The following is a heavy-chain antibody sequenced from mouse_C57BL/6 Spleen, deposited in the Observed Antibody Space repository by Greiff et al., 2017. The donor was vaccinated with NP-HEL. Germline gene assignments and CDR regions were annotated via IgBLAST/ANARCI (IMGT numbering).Heavy chain of an antibody. V-gene: IGHV14-3*01. D-gene: IGHD2-4*01. CDR1: GFNIKNTY. Sequence: VQLQQSVAELVRPGASVKLSCTASGFNIKNTYMHWVKQRPEQGLEWIGRIDPANGNTKYAPKFQGKATITADTSANTAYLQLSSLPSEDTAIYYCARSMDYDGKTFAYWGQGTLVTVSA. J-gene: IGHJ3*01. CDR3: ARSMDYDGKTFAY. CDR2: IDPANGNT.